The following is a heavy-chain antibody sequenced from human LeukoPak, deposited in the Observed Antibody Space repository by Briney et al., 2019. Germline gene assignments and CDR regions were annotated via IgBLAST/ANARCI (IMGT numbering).Heavy chain of an antibody. D-gene: IGHD3-22*01. J-gene: IGHJ4*02. Sequence: PGGSLRLSCAASGFTFRNNAMSWVRQAPGKGLEWVSGISGGGSSTYFADSVKGRFTISRDNAKNSLYLQMNSLRAEDTAVYYCARDRYDSSGYYFDYWGQGTLLTLYS. CDR3: ARDRYDSSGYYFDY. V-gene: IGHV3-23*01. CDR2: ISGGGSST. CDR1: GFTFRNNA.